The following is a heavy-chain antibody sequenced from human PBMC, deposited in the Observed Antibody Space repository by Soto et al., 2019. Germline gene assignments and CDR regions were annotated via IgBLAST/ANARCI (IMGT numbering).Heavy chain of an antibody. D-gene: IGHD3-10*01. CDR3: ARKYYASGSRAFDP. CDR2: IYSGGTT. V-gene: IGHV3-66*01. Sequence: GGSLRLSCAVSGFTVSSNYMSWVRQAPGKGLEWVSVIYSGGTTYYADSVKGRFTISRDNSKNTLYLQMDSLRAEDTAVYYCARKYYASGSRAFDPWGQGTLVTVSS. CDR1: GFTVSSNY. J-gene: IGHJ5*02.